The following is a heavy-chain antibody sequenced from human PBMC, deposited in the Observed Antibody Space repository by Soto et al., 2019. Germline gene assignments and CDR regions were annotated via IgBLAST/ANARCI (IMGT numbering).Heavy chain of an antibody. Sequence: SETLSLTCTVSGGSISSSSYYWGWIRQPPGKGLEWIGSIYYSGSTYYNPSLKSRVTISVDTSKNQFSLRLSSVTAADTAVYYCARLPVNRYYDILTGYYFRGWYFDYWGQGTLVTVSS. V-gene: IGHV4-39*01. J-gene: IGHJ4*02. D-gene: IGHD3-9*01. CDR2: IYYSGST. CDR3: ARLPVNRYYDILTGYYFRGWYFDY. CDR1: GGSISSSSYY.